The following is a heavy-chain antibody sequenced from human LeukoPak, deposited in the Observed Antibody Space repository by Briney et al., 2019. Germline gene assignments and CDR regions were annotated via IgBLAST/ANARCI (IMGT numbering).Heavy chain of an antibody. D-gene: IGHD2-8*01. CDR1: GGSFSGYY. CDR2: INHSGST. CDR3: ARGRGVFRYNWFDP. Sequence: SETLSLTCAVYGGSFSGYYWSWIRQPPGKGLEWIGEINHSGSTNYNPSLKSQVTISVDTSKNQFSLKLSSVTAADTAVYYCARGRGVFRYNWFDPWGQGTLVTVSS. V-gene: IGHV4-34*01. J-gene: IGHJ5*02.